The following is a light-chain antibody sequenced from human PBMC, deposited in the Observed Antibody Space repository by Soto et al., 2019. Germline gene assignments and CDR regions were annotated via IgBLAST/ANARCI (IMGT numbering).Light chain of an antibody. CDR2: GAS. CDR3: HQNNNWPLFT. V-gene: IGKV3-15*01. CDR1: QSVSSN. Sequence: EIVMTQSPATLSVSPGERATLSCRASQSVSSNLAWYQQKPGQAPRLLIYGASTRATGIPARFSGSGSGTEFTLTISSLQSEDFAVYYCHQNNNWPLFTFGPGTKVDIK. J-gene: IGKJ3*01.